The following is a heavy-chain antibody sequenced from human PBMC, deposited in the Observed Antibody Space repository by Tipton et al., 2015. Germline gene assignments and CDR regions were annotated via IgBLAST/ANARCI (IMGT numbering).Heavy chain of an antibody. Sequence: TLSLTCTVSGASISSYYWSWIRQPPGKGLEWIGCIYYSGNTNSNPSLKSRVTISVDTSKNQFSLKVSSVTAADTAVYYCARGGYSGPRRGHYYYYYGLDVWGQGTTVTVSS. CDR3: ARGGYSGPRRGHYYYYYGLDV. J-gene: IGHJ6*02. V-gene: IGHV4-59*01. CDR2: IYYSGNT. CDR1: GASISSYY. D-gene: IGHD6-13*01.